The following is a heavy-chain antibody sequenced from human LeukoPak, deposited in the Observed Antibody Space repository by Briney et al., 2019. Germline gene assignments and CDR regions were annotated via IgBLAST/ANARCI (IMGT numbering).Heavy chain of an antibody. CDR1: GFTFSNYW. Sequence: GGSLRLSCAASGFTFSNYWMHWVRQAPGKGLVWVSRINSDGINTIYADSVKGRFTVSRDNAKNTLYLQMNSLRAEDTAVYYCARDDYGGIDYWGQGTLVTVSS. CDR3: ARDDYGGIDY. J-gene: IGHJ4*02. D-gene: IGHD3-16*01. V-gene: IGHV3-74*01. CDR2: INSDGINT.